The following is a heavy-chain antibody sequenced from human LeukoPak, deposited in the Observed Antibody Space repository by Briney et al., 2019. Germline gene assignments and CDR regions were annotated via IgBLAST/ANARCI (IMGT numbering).Heavy chain of an antibody. CDR3: AREKVGGAGTHRLFDY. D-gene: IGHD6-13*01. J-gene: IGHJ4*02. CDR2: IYYSGST. V-gene: IGHV4-59*01. Sequence: SETLSLTCTVSGGSISSYYWSWIRQPPGRGLEWIGYIYYSGSTNYNPSLKSRVTISVDTSKNQFSLKLSSVTAADTAVYYCAREKVGGAGTHRLFDYWGQGTLVTVSS. CDR1: GGSISSYY.